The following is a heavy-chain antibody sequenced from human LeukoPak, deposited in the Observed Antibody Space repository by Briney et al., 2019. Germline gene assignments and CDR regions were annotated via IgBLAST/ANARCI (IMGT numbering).Heavy chain of an antibody. CDR2: ISAYHGNT. V-gene: IGHV1-18*01. Sequence: ASVKVSCKGSGYTFNSHGITWVRQAPGQGLEWMGWISAYHGNTNYAQKLQGRVTMTTDTSTNTAYMELRSLSSDDTAVYYCASDHLSIASTGTRYWGQGTLVTVSS. J-gene: IGHJ4*02. CDR3: ASDHLSIASTGTRY. D-gene: IGHD6-13*01. CDR1: GYTFNSHG.